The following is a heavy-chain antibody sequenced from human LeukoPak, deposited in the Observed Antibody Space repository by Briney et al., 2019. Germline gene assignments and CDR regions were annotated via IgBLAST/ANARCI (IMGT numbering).Heavy chain of an antibody. V-gene: IGHV1-69*06. Sequence: ASVKVSCKASGGTFSSYAISWVRQAPAQGLEWMGGIIPIFGTANYAQKFQGRVTITADKSTSTAYMELSSLRSEDTAVYYCASRRDWNDFRFDPWGQGTLVTVSS. CDR2: IIPIFGTA. D-gene: IGHD1-1*01. J-gene: IGHJ5*02. CDR3: ASRRDWNDFRFDP. CDR1: GGTFSSYA.